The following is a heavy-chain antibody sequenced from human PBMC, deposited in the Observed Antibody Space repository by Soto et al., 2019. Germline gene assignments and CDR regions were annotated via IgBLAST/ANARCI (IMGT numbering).Heavy chain of an antibody. CDR2: ISRASNVI. CDR3: ATSGDLTAKRAFDF. V-gene: IGHV3-21*06. Sequence: EVLLVESGGGLVKPGESLRLSCAASGFSFHIYTMNWVRQAPGKGLEWVAAISRASNVIFYTDSVEGRFTIFRDNAQNSLYLQMNNLRAEDTAVYYCATSGDLTAKRAFDFWGQGTVVAVS. D-gene: IGHD1-26*01. J-gene: IGHJ3*01. CDR1: GFSFHIYT.